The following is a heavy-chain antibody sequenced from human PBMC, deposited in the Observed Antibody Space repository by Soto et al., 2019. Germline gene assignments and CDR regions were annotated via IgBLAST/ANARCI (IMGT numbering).Heavy chain of an antibody. V-gene: IGHV4-59*08. Sequence: SETLSLTCTVSGGSISSYYWSWIRQPPGKGLEWIGYIYYSGSTNYNPSLKSRVTISVDTSKNQFSLKLSSVTAADTAVYYCARQRGFMRAAAGKVGNWFDPWGQGALVTVSS. CDR2: IYYSGST. D-gene: IGHD6-13*01. J-gene: IGHJ5*02. CDR1: GGSISSYY. CDR3: ARQRGFMRAAAGKVGNWFDP.